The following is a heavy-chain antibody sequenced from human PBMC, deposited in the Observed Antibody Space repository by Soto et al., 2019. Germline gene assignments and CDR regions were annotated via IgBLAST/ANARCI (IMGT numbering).Heavy chain of an antibody. Sequence: SETLSLTCTVSGGSISSGGYYWSWIRQHPGKGLEWIGYIYYSGSTNYNPSLKSRVTISVDTSKNQFSLKLSSVTAADTAVYYCARDIAAAGRRGAFDIWGQGTMVTVSS. J-gene: IGHJ3*02. D-gene: IGHD6-13*01. CDR1: GGSISSGGYY. CDR2: IYYSGST. CDR3: ARDIAAAGRRGAFDI. V-gene: IGHV4-31*03.